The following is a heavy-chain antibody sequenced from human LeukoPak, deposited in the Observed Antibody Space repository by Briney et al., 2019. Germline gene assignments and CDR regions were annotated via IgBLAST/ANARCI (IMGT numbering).Heavy chain of an antibody. J-gene: IGHJ3*02. CDR3: ARHLSRRGAFDI. V-gene: IGHV4-59*08. CDR2: IYYSGST. Sequence: SETLSLTCTVSGGSISSYYWSWIRQPPGKGLERIGYIYYSGSTNYNPSLKSRVTISVDTSKNQFSLKLSSVTAADTAVYYCARHLSRRGAFDIWGQGTMVTVSS. CDR1: GGSISSYY. D-gene: IGHD2-2*01.